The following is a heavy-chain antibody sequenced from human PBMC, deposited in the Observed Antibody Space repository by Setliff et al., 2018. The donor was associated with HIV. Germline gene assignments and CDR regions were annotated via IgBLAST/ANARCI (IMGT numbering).Heavy chain of an antibody. CDR3: ARENGWLFGWFDP. J-gene: IGHJ5*02. V-gene: IGHV4-30-4*08. Sequence: SETLSLTCTVSGDSITSGGYSWTWIRQPPGKALEWVGYIYYSGRTSHSGSTYYNPSVASRITISGDTSKNQFSLKLASVTAADTAIYYCARENGWLFGWFDPWGQGTPVTVSS. CDR1: GDSITSGGYS. D-gene: IGHD3-22*01. CDR2: IYYSGRTSHSGST.